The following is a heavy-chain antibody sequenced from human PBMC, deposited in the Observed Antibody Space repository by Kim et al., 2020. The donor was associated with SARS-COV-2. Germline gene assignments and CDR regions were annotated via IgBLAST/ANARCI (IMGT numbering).Heavy chain of an antibody. J-gene: IGHJ5*02. CDR3: ARERTSGGYLKWFDP. CDR2: IYHSGST. V-gene: IGHV4-4*02. D-gene: IGHD1-26*01. CDR1: GGSISSSNW. Sequence: SETLSLTCAVSGGSISSSNWWSWVRQPPGKGLEWIGEIYHSGSTNYNPSLKSRVTISVDKSKNQFSLKLSSVTAADTAVYYCARERTSGGYLKWFDPWGQGTLVTVSS.